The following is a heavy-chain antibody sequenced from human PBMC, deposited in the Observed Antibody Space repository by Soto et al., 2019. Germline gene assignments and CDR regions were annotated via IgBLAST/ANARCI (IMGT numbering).Heavy chain of an antibody. CDR2: ISWNSGSI. J-gene: IGHJ4*02. V-gene: IGHV3-9*01. CDR3: AKIAY. Sequence: EVQLVESGGGLVQPGRSLRLSCAASGFTFDDYAMHWVRQAPGKGLEWVSGISWNSGSIGYADSVKGRFTISRDNAKNSLYLQMNSLRAEDTALYYCAKIAYWGQGTLVTVSS. CDR1: GFTFDDYA.